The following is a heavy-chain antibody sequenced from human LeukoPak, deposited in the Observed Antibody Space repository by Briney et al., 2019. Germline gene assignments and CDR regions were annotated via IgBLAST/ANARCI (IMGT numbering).Heavy chain of an antibody. CDR1: GGTFSSYA. CDR2: IIPIFGTA. Sequence: SVKVSCKASGGTFSSYAISWVRQAPGQGLEWMGGIIPIFGTANYAQKFQGRVTITTDESTSTAYMELSSLRSEDTAVYYCERADIVEQWFDPSGQGTLVTVFS. D-gene: IGHD2-15*01. CDR3: ERADIVEQWFDP. V-gene: IGHV1-69*05. J-gene: IGHJ5*02.